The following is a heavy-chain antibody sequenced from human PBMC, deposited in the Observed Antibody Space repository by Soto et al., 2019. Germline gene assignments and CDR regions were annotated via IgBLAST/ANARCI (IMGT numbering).Heavy chain of an antibody. Sequence: QVQLVQSGAEEKKPGASVKVSCKASGYTFTSYAMHWVRQAPGQRLEWMGWIYAGNGNTKYSQKFQGRVTITRDTPASTAYMELSSLRSEDTAVYYCAREGYDSSGYYGAGYWYFDLWGRGTLVTVSS. CDR1: GYTFTSYA. D-gene: IGHD3-22*01. V-gene: IGHV1-3*05. CDR3: AREGYDSSGYYGAGYWYFDL. CDR2: IYAGNGNT. J-gene: IGHJ2*01.